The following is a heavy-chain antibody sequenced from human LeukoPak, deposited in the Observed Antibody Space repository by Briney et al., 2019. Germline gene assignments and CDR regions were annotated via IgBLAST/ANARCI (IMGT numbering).Heavy chain of an antibody. CDR2: IDWDDDK. V-gene: IGHV2-70*04. CDR3: ARIYSDRGMDV. CDR1: GFSLSTSGMR. D-gene: IGHD3-9*01. J-gene: IGHJ6*04. Sequence: SGPALVKPTQTLTLTCTFSGFSLSTSGMRVRWIRQPSGKALEWLARIDWDDDKLYTTSLKTRLTISKDTSKNQVVLTMTNMDPVDTATYYCARIYSDRGMDVWGKGTTVTVSS.